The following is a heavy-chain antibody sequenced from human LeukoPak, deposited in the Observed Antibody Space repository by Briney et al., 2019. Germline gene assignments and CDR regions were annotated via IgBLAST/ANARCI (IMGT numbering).Heavy chain of an antibody. V-gene: IGHV3-48*04. Sequence: PGGSLRLSCAASGFTFSSYSMNWVRQAPGKGLEWVSYISSSGTTIYYADSVKGRFTISRDNAKNSLYLQMNSLRADDTAVYYCASGTIVGARGADNWGQGTLVTVSS. CDR2: ISSSGTTI. J-gene: IGHJ4*02. CDR1: GFTFSSYS. D-gene: IGHD1-26*01. CDR3: ASGTIVGARGADN.